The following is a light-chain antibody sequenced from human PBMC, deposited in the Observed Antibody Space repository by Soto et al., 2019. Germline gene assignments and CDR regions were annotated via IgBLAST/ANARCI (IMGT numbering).Light chain of an antibody. Sequence: EIVLTQSPATLSLSPGERATLSCRASQRITTYLAWYQQKPGQAPRLLIYDASNRATGIPARFSGSGSGTDFTLTISSLEPEDFAFYYCQQRSGSPLTFGGGTQVEIK. J-gene: IGKJ4*01. CDR2: DAS. CDR1: QRITTY. V-gene: IGKV3-11*01. CDR3: QQRSGSPLT.